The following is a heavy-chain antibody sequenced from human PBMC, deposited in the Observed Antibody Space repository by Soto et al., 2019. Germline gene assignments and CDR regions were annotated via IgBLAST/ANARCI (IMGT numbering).Heavy chain of an antibody. V-gene: IGHV3-30*04. Sequence: QMQLVESGGGAVQPGRSLRLSCAASGFTFSYYPMHWVRQAPGKGLEWVAVISFDGSNKYYADSVKGRFTISRDNSKNTLYLQMNSLRGEATAVYYCARVPGDMVAILYTYPLDGRDPLSDVDVWGQGTTVTVSS. CDR3: ARVPGDMVAILYTYPLDGRDPLSDVDV. CDR2: ISFDGSNK. D-gene: IGHD5-12*01. CDR1: GFTFSYYP. J-gene: IGHJ6*02.